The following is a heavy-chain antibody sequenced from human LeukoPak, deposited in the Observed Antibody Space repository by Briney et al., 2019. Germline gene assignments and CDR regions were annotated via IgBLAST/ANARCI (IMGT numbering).Heavy chain of an antibody. CDR2: IYYSGST. Sequence: SETLSLTCTVSGGSISSSSYYWGWIRQPPGKGLEWIGSIYYSGSTYYNPSLKSRVTISVDTSKNQFSLKLSSVTAADTAVYYCARASITYYYYYYMGVWGKGTTVTVSS. D-gene: IGHD1-14*01. J-gene: IGHJ6*03. CDR3: ARASITYYYYYYMGV. V-gene: IGHV4-39*07. CDR1: GGSISSSSYY.